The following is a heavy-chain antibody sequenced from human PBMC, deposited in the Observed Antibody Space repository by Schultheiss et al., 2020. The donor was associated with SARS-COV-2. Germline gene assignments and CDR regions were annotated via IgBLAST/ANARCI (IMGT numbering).Heavy chain of an antibody. J-gene: IGHJ5*02. D-gene: IGHD3-3*01. CDR2: IYYSGST. CDR3: ARRNYDFWSGSGWFDP. V-gene: IGHV4-30-4*02. CDR1: GGSISSPDSH. Sequence: SETLSLTCSVSGGSISSPDSHWSWIRQPPGEGLEWIGYIYYSGSTYYNPSLKSRVTISVDTSKNQFSLKLSSVTAADTAVYYCARRNYDFWSGSGWFDPWGQGTLVTVSS.